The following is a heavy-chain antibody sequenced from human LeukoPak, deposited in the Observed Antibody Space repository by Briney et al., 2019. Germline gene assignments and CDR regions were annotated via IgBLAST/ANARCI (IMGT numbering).Heavy chain of an antibody. D-gene: IGHD5-18*01. CDR2: INSDGSST. CDR1: GFTFDDYG. J-gene: IGHJ4*02. V-gene: IGHV3-74*01. Sequence: GGSLRLSCAASGFTFDDYGMSWVRQAPGKGLEWVSGINSDGSSTSYADSVKGRFTISRDNAKNTLYLQMNSLRAEDTAVYYCPRAHTAMAPSPFDYWGQGTLVTVSS. CDR3: PRAHTAMAPSPFDY.